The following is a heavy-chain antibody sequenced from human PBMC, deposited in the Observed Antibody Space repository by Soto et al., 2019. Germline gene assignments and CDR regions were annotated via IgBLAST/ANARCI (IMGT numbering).Heavy chain of an antibody. V-gene: IGHV4-30-2*01. CDR1: GGSISSGGYS. Sequence: QLQLQESGSGLVKPSQTLSLTCAVSGGSISSGGYSLSWIRQPPGKGLAWIGYIYPSGSTYYNPSLKRRVTISVDRSKNQVSRKLSSVTAADTAVYYFARVPGLWGRGTLVTVAA. J-gene: IGHJ2*01. CDR3: ARVPGL. CDR2: IYPSGST.